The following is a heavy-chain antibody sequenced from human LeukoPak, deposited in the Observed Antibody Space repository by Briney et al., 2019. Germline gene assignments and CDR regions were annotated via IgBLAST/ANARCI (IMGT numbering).Heavy chain of an antibody. D-gene: IGHD5-18*01. Sequence: GGPLRLSCAASGFTFRRYEMNWVRQAPGKGLEWVSYIISSGTTIYYADSVKRRFTISRDNARNSLYLQMNRFRAQDTAVYYCARGLDTAHDAFDIWGQGTVVTVSS. J-gene: IGHJ3*02. CDR2: IISSGTTI. CDR3: ARGLDTAHDAFDI. CDR1: GFTFRRYE. V-gene: IGHV3-48*03.